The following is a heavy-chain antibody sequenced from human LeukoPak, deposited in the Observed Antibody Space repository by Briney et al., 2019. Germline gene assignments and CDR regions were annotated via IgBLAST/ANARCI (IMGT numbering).Heavy chain of an antibody. V-gene: IGHV4-61*02. CDR3: ARQRHNYDILTGYGGVDYYMDV. J-gene: IGHJ6*03. Sequence: SETLSLTCTVSGGSISSGSYYWSWIRQPAGKGLEWIGRIYTSGSTNYNPSLKSRVTISVDTSKNQFSLKLSSVTAADTAVYYCARQRHNYDILTGYGGVDYYMDVWGKGTTVTISS. CDR2: IYTSGST. D-gene: IGHD3-9*01. CDR1: GGSISSGSYY.